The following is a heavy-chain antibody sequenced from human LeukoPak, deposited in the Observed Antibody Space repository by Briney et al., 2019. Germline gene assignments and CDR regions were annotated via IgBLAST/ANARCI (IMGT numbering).Heavy chain of an antibody. CDR1: GFTFSSYA. J-gene: IGHJ4*02. Sequence: GGSLTLSCAASGFTFSSYAMHWVRQAPGKGLEWVAVIYYDGSSKYYADSVKGRFNISRDTSKNTLYLQMNSLRAEDTAAYYSARDRGAAPWTYYFDYWGQGTLVTVSS. D-gene: IGHD6-6*01. CDR2: IYYDGSSK. CDR3: ARDRGAAPWTYYFDY. V-gene: IGHV3-30*04.